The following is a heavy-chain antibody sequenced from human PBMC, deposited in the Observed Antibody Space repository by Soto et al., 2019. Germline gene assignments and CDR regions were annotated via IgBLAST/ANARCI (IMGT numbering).Heavy chain of an antibody. J-gene: IGHJ6*02. Sequence: ASVKVSCKASGGTFSSYAISWVRQAPGQGLEWMGGIIPILGIANYAQKFQGRVTITADKSTSTAYMELSSLRSEDTAVYYCASPQGIVVVPARRGYYFYYGMDVWGQGTTVTVSS. D-gene: IGHD2-2*01. CDR1: GGTFSSYA. CDR2: IIPILGIA. CDR3: ASPQGIVVVPARRGYYFYYGMDV. V-gene: IGHV1-69*10.